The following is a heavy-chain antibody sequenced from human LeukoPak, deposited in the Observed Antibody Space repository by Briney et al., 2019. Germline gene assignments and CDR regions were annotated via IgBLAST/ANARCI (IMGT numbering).Heavy chain of an antibody. CDR2: IHYSGNT. Sequence: NPSETLSLTCTVSGGSISSSSYYWGWIRQPPGKVLEWIGYIHYSGNTNYNPSLKSRVTMSVDTSKNQFSLIVTSVTAADTAVYYCTKTANGGLSDYWGQGTLVTVSS. J-gene: IGHJ4*02. V-gene: IGHV4-61*05. CDR3: TKTANGGLSDY. D-gene: IGHD2-8*01. CDR1: GGSISSSSYY.